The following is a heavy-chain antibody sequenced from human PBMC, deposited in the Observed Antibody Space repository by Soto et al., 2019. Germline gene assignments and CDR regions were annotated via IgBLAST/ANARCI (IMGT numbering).Heavy chain of an antibody. CDR1: VLTFSSYA. J-gene: IGHJ6*02. D-gene: IGHD6-13*01. CDR3: ARDGPNSSSWAYYYYGMDV. V-gene: IGHV3-30-3*01. CDR2: ISYDGSNK. Sequence: GGSLRLSCAASVLTFSSYAMHWVRQAPGKGLEWVAVISYDGSNKYYADSVKGRFTISRDNSKNTLYLQMNSLRAEDTAVYYCARDGPNSSSWAYYYYGMDVWGQGTTVTVSS.